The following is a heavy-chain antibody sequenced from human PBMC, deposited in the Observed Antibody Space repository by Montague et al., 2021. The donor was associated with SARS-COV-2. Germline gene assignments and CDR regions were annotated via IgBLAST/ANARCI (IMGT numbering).Heavy chain of an antibody. V-gene: IGHV4-59*12. CDR1: GGSISPYY. J-gene: IGHJ6*02. CDR3: ARWGEYYDSPYYYYAMDV. CDR2: TSYSGST. Sequence: SETLSLTCTVSGGSISPYYWSWIRQSPGKELECIGYTSYSGSTDYNPSLKSRVTISIDMSKNQFSLKLSSVTAADTAVYYCARWGEYYDSPYYYYAMDVWGQGTTVTVSS. D-gene: IGHD3-3*01.